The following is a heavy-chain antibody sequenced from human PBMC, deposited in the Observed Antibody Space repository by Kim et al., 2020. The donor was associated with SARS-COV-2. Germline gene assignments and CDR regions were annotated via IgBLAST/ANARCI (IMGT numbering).Heavy chain of an antibody. D-gene: IGHD3-10*01. J-gene: IGHJ4*02. CDR3: TTWYYYSSGLADY. V-gene: IGHV3-15*01. Sequence: AAPVKGRFSISRGGSENTLYLQMNGLKTEDTALYYCTTWYYYSSGLADYWGQGTLVTVSS.